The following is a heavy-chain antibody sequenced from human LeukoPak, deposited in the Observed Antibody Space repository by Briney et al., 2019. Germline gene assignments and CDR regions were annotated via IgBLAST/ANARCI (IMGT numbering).Heavy chain of an antibody. V-gene: IGHV5-51*01. J-gene: IGHJ1*01. D-gene: IGHD4-17*01. Sequence: GESLKISCKGSGYSFTSYWIGWVRQMPGKGLEWMGIIYPGDSDTRYSPSFQGQVTISADKSISTAYLQWSSLKASDTAMYYCAGTTVTTLAYFQHWGQGTLVTVSS. CDR1: GYSFTSYW. CDR3: AGTTVTTLAYFQH. CDR2: IYPGDSDT.